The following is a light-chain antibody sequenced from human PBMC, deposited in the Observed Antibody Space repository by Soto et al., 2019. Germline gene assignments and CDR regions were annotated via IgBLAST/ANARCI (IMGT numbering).Light chain of an antibody. CDR3: QSSDSSLSRV. Sequence: QSVLTQPPSVSGAPGQRVTISCAGSSSNIGAGYDIHWYQQPPGTAPKLLIYGNNNRPSGVPDRFSGSKSGTSASLAITGLQAEDEADYYCQSSDSSLSRVFGTGTKVTVL. V-gene: IGLV1-40*01. J-gene: IGLJ1*01. CDR1: SSNIGAGYD. CDR2: GNN.